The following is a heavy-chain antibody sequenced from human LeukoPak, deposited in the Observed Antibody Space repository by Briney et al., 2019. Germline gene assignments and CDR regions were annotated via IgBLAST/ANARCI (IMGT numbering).Heavy chain of an antibody. CDR2: IYHSGST. J-gene: IGHJ6*02. Sequence: PSETLSLTCAVSGGSISSGGYSWSWIRQPPGKGLEWIGYIYHSGSTYYNPSLKSRVTISVDRSKNQFSLKLSSVTAADTAVHYCASLPLSSSGNYYYGMDVWGQGTTVTVSS. CDR1: GGSISSGGYS. V-gene: IGHV4-30-2*01. D-gene: IGHD6-6*01. CDR3: ASLPLSSSGNYYYGMDV.